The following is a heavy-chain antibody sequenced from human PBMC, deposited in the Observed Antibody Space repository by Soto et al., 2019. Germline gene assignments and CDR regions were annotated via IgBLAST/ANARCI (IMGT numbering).Heavy chain of an antibody. CDR1: GFTFSSYS. CDR2: ISSSSSYI. Sequence: RLSCAASGFTFSSYSMNWVRQAPGKGLEWVSSISSSSSYIYYADSVKGRFTISRDNAKNSLYLQMNSLRAEDTAVYYCARDYPGDYVLGHYNGMDVWGQGTTVTVSS. CDR3: ARDYPGDYVLGHYNGMDV. J-gene: IGHJ6*02. D-gene: IGHD4-17*01. V-gene: IGHV3-21*01.